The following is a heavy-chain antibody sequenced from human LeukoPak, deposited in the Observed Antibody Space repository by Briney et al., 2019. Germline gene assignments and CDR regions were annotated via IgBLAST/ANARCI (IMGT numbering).Heavy chain of an antibody. D-gene: IGHD6-19*01. CDR3: AKDGQVSSGWFDY. CDR2: ISGSGGST. V-gene: IGHV3-23*01. CDR1: GFTFSSYA. J-gene: IGHJ4*02. Sequence: PGGSPRLSCAASGFTFSSYAMSWVRQAPGKGLEWVSAISGSGGSTYYADSVKGRFTISRDNSKNTLYLQMNSLRAEDTAVYYCAKDGQVSSGWFDYWGQGTLVTVSS.